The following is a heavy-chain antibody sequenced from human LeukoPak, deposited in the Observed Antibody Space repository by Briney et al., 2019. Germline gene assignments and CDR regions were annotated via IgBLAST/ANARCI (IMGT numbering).Heavy chain of an antibody. V-gene: IGHV4-34*01. D-gene: IGHD2-8*01. CDR3: ARHDFAVVLMVYAIGWFDP. CDR2: INHSGST. J-gene: IGHJ5*02. CDR1: GGSFSGYY. Sequence: SETLSLTCAVYGGSFSGYYWSWIRQPPGKGLEWIGEINHSGSTNYNPSLKSRVTISVDTSKNQFSLKLSSVTASDTAVYYCARHDFAVVLMVYAIGWFDPWGQGTLVTVSS.